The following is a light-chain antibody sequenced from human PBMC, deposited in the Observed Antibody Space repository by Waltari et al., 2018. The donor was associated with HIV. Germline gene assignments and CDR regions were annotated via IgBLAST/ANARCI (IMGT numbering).Light chain of an antibody. V-gene: IGKV3-20*01. J-gene: IGKJ4*01. CDR1: QSVTSSY. CDR3: QRYGSSPPLT. CDR2: GAS. Sequence: EIVLTQPPGTLSLSPGERATLPCRASQSVTSSYLAWYQQKSGQAPRLLIYGASTRPTGSPDRFIGGGSGTDFTLTISRLEPEDFAVYYCQRYGSSPPLTFGGGTKVEIK.